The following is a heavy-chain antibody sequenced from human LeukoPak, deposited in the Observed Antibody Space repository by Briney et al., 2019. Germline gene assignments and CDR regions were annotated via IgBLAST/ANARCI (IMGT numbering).Heavy chain of an antibody. V-gene: IGHV3-23*01. J-gene: IGHJ3*02. CDR3: AKDWPSEWQQLPDYDAFDI. D-gene: IGHD6-13*01. Sequence: GGSLRLSCAASGFTFSTYAMSWVRQAPGKGLEWVSAINSGCSTYYAHSLKGRFTISRDNSKHPLYLQMNSLRADDPAVYYCAKDWPSEWQQLPDYDAFDIWGQGTMVTVSS. CDR1: GFTFSTYA. CDR2: INSGCST.